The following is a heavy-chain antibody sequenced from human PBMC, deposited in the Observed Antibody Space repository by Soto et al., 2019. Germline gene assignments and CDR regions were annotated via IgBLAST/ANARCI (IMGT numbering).Heavy chain of an antibody. Sequence: KQSQTLSLTCAISRDSVSSNSAAWNWIRQSPSRGLEWLGRTYYRSKWYNDYAVSVKSRITINPDTSKNQFSLQLNSVTPEDTAVYYCAREGYSSGWYWGYWFDPWGQGTLVTVSS. CDR2: TYYRSKWYN. CDR1: RDSVSSNSAA. V-gene: IGHV6-1*01. D-gene: IGHD6-19*01. CDR3: AREGYSSGWYWGYWFDP. J-gene: IGHJ5*02.